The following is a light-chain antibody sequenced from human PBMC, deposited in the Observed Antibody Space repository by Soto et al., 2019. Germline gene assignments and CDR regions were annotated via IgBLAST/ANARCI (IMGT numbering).Light chain of an antibody. Sequence: EIVLTQSPGTLSLSPGEGATLSCRASQSVSTNYFAWYQQKPGQAPGLLIYGASSRATGIPDRFSGSGSGTDFTLTISRLEPEDFAVYYCHQYGSSPFTFGGGTMVEIK. CDR1: QSVSTNY. V-gene: IGKV3-20*01. CDR3: HQYGSSPFT. CDR2: GAS. J-gene: IGKJ4*01.